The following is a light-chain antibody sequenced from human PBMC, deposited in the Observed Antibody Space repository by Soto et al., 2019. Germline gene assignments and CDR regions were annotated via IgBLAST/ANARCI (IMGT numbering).Light chain of an antibody. CDR3: SSYTGSNNWV. CDR2: EVI. J-gene: IGLJ3*02. CDR1: SSDVGDYNY. Sequence: QSALTQPPSASGSPGQSVTMSCTGTSSDVGDYNYVSWYQQHPGKAPKLMIYEVIKRPSGVPDRFSGSKSGNTASLTVSGLQAEDEADYYCSSYTGSNNWVFGGGTKLTVL. V-gene: IGLV2-8*01.